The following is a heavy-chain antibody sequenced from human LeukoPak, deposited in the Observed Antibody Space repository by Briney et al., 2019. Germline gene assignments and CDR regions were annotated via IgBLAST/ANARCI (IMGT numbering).Heavy chain of an antibody. V-gene: IGHV4-59*01. CDR2: IYYSGST. Sequence: PSETLSLTCTVSGGSISSYYWSWIRQPPGKGLEWIGYIYYSGSTNYNPSLKSRVTISVDTSKDQFSLKLSSVTAADTAVYYCARDYFSGQSYWGQGTLVTVSS. CDR1: GGSISSYY. D-gene: IGHD2/OR15-2a*01. CDR3: ARDYFSGQSY. J-gene: IGHJ4*02.